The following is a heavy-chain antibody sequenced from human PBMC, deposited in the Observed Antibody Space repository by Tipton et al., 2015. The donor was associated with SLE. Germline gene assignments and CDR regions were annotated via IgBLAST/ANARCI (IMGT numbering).Heavy chain of an antibody. CDR3: ASGYSGYSDAFDI. Sequence: SLRLSCAASGFTVSSNYMSWVRQAPGKGLEWVSVIYSGGSTYYADSVKGRFTISRDNSKNTLYLQMNSLRAEDTAVYYCASGYSGYSDAFDIWGQGTMVTVSS. CDR2: IYSGGST. J-gene: IGHJ3*02. V-gene: IGHV3-53*01. D-gene: IGHD5-12*01. CDR1: GFTVSSNY.